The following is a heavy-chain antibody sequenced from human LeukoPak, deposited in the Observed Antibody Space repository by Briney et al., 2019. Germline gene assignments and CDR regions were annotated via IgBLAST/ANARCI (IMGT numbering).Heavy chain of an antibody. CDR2: IIPIFGTA. CDR1: GGTFSSCA. CDR3: ARSVAAYINWFDP. J-gene: IGHJ5*02. V-gene: IGHV1-69*06. D-gene: IGHD2-15*01. Sequence: SVKVSCKASGGTFSSCAISWVRQAPGQGLEWMGGIIPIFGTANYAQKFQGRVTITADKSTSTAYMELSSLRSEDTAVYYCARSVAAYINWFDPWGQGTLVTVSS.